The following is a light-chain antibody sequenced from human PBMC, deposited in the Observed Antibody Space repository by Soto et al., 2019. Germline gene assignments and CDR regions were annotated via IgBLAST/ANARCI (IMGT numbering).Light chain of an antibody. J-gene: IGKJ4*01. V-gene: IGKV3-11*01. CDR1: QSVSSD. Sequence: EIVWTQSPATLSLSPGERATLSCRASQSVSSDLAWYQQKPGQAPRLLIYDASNRATGIPARFSGSGSGTDFTLTISSLEPEDFAVYYCQQRSNWPLTFGGGTKVEIK. CDR2: DAS. CDR3: QQRSNWPLT.